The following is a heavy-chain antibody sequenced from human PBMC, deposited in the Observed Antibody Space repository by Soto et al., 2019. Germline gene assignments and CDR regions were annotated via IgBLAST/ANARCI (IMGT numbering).Heavy chain of an antibody. Sequence: SETLSLTCTVSGGSISSGGYYWSWIRQHPGKGLEWIGYIYYSGSTHYNPSLKSRVTISVDTSKNQFSLKLSSVTAADTAVYYCARAPYSSSWYGATGNWFDPWGQGTLVTVAS. CDR3: ARAPYSSSWYGATGNWFDP. CDR2: IYYSGST. J-gene: IGHJ5*02. V-gene: IGHV4-31*03. CDR1: GGSISSGGYY. D-gene: IGHD6-13*01.